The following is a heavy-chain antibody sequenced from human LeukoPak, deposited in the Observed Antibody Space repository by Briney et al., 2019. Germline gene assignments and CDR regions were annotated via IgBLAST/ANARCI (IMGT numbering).Heavy chain of an antibody. Sequence: GWSLRLSCAASGFSFSSYAMNWVRQAPGKGLEWVSVLDADGGNTFYADSVKGRFTISRDNSKNTLYLQMNSLRAEDTAVYYCVFEGRADAFDTWGQGTMVTVSS. D-gene: IGHD3-10*01. V-gene: IGHV3-23*01. CDR2: LDADGGNT. CDR1: GFSFSSYA. J-gene: IGHJ3*02. CDR3: VFEGRADAFDT.